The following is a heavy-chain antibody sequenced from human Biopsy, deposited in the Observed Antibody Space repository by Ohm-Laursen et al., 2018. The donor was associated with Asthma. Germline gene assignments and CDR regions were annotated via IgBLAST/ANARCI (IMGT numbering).Heavy chain of an antibody. V-gene: IGHV1-3*04. D-gene: IGHD3-9*01. J-gene: IGHJ3*01. CDR2: VNTGNGDT. Sequence: ASVKVSCKASGYNFISFAIHWVRQAPGQRLEWMGWVNTGNGDTKYSQKFRGRVTITRDTFASTAYMELRSLRSEDTATYYCARTYYDFLTGQVKDVFGVWGQGTMVTVSS. CDR3: ARTYYDFLTGQVKDVFGV. CDR1: GYNFISFA.